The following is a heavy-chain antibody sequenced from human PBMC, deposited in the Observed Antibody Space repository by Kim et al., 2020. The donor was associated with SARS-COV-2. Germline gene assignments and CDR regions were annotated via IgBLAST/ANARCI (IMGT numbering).Heavy chain of an antibody. D-gene: IGHD6-13*01. V-gene: IGHV4-39*01. CDR3: ARLYSSSWHFDY. J-gene: IGHJ4*02. Sequence: YYHPSLRSRLTISVDTSKNQFSLGLSAVTAADAAVYYCARLYSSSWHFDYWGQGTLVTVSS.